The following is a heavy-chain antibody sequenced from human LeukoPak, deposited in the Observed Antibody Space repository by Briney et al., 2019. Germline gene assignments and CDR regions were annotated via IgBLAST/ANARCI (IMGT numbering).Heavy chain of an antibody. D-gene: IGHD3-10*01. CDR1: GYTLTELS. CDR2: FDPEDGET. Sequence: ASVKVSCKVSGYTLTELSMHWVRPAPGKGLEWMGGFDPEDGETIYAQKFQGRVTMTEDTSTDTAYMELSSLRSEDTAVYYCATDQNYGSGSYYRGLYAFDIWGQGTMVTVSS. V-gene: IGHV1-24*01. CDR3: ATDQNYGSGSYYRGLYAFDI. J-gene: IGHJ3*02.